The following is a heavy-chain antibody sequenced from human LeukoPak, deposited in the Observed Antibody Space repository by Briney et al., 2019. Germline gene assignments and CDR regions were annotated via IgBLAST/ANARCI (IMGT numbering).Heavy chain of an antibody. J-gene: IGHJ4*02. Sequence: ASVKVSCKASGYTFTGYYMHWVRQAPGQGLAWMGWINPNSGGTNYAQKFQGRVTKTRDTSISTAYMELSRLRSDDTAVYYCARGRQYDYVWGKRGYVASPVDYWGQGTLVTVSS. CDR2: INPNSGGT. V-gene: IGHV1-2*02. CDR1: GYTFTGYY. CDR3: ARGRQYDYVWGKRGYVASPVDY. D-gene: IGHD3-16*01.